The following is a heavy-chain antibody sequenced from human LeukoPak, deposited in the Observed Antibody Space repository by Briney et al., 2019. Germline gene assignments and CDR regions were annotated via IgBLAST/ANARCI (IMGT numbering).Heavy chain of an antibody. V-gene: IGHV3-23*01. CDR3: ARHPYSDPFDV. CDR1: DSTLTSYA. CDR2: ISGSGGAT. Sequence: GGSLRLSCEASDSTLTSYALSWVRQAPGKGLDWVSAISGSGGATFYADSVKGRFTISRDNSRKTLYLQMTGLRAEDTAVYYCARHPYSDPFDVWGPGTMVTVSS. D-gene: IGHD1-1*01. J-gene: IGHJ3*01.